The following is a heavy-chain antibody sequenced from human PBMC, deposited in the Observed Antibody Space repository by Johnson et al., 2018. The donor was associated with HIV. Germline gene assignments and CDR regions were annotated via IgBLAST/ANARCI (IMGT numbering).Heavy chain of an antibody. CDR2: ISGSGGSP. D-gene: IGHD6-13*01. CDR1: GFTVSSNY. J-gene: IGHJ3*02. CDR3: AKSGERSSWFGLGAFDI. V-gene: IGHV3-23*04. Sequence: VQLVESGGGLVPPGGSLRLSCAASGFTVSSNYMTWVRQAPGKGLEWVSAISGSGGSPYYADSVKGRFTISRDNSKNTLYLSMNSLRAEDTAVYYCAKSGERSSWFGLGAFDIWGQGTMVTVSS.